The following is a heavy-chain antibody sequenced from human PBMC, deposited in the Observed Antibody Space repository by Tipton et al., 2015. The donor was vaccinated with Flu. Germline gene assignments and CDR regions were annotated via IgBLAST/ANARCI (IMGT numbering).Heavy chain of an antibody. CDR2: IIPISGIS. CDR3: ASDTFSYGYGHPLSFDF. D-gene: IGHD5-18*01. J-gene: IGHJ4*02. V-gene: IGHV1-69*18. Sequence: QVQLVQSGAQVKKPGSSVKVSCKASGGTFSTYAISWVRQAPGQELEWMGRIIPISGISNYAQRFQGRVTITADESTTTAYESTTTAYMELSSLTSEDTAVYYCASDTFSYGYGHPLSFDFWGQGTLVTVSS. CDR1: GGTFSTYA.